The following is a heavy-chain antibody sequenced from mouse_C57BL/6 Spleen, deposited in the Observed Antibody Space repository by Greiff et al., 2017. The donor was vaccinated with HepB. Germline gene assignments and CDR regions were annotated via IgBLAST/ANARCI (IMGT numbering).Heavy chain of an antibody. CDR3: ARGLLGNGLDY. D-gene: IGHD2-1*01. J-gene: IGHJ2*01. V-gene: IGHV1-81*01. CDR2: IYPRSGNT. Sequence: QVQLQQSGAELARPGASVKLSCKASGYTFTSYGISWVKQRTGQGLEWIGEIYPRSGNTYYNEKFKGKATLTADKSSSTAYMELRSLTSEDSAVYFWARGLLGNGLDYWGQGTTLTVSS. CDR1: GYTFTSYG.